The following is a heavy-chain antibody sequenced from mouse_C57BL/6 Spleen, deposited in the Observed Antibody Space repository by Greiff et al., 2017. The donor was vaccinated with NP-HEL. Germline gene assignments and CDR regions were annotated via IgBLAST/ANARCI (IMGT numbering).Heavy chain of an antibody. CDR1: GYTFTSYW. CDR3: ARYYGYDRDFDY. J-gene: IGHJ2*01. CDR2: IDPSDSYT. Sequence: QVQLQQPGAELVKPGASVKLSCKASGYTFTSYWMQWVKQRPGQGLEWIGEIDPSDSYTNYNQKFKGKATLTVDTSSSTAYMQLSSLTSEDSAVYYCARYYGYDRDFDYWGQGTTLTVSS. D-gene: IGHD2-2*01. V-gene: IGHV1-50*01.